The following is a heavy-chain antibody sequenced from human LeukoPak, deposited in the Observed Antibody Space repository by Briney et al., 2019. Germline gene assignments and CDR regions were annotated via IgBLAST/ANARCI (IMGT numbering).Heavy chain of an antibody. CDR3: ARDVAFYGSGSYWVPAFDY. CDR2: IYSGGST. CDR1: GFTVSINY. D-gene: IGHD3-10*01. Sequence: GGSLRLSCAASGFTVSINYMSWVRQAPGKGLEWVSVIYSGGSTYYADSVKGRFTISRDNSKNTLYLQMNSLRAEDTAVYYCARDVAFYGSGSYWVPAFDYWGQGTLVTVSS. V-gene: IGHV3-66*01. J-gene: IGHJ4*02.